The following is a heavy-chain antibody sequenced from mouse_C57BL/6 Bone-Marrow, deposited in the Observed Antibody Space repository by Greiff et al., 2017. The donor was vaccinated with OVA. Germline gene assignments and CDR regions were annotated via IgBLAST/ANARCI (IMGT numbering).Heavy chain of an antibody. CDR2: IYPGSGST. V-gene: IGHV1-55*01. J-gene: IGHJ2*01. CDR1: GYTFTSYW. D-gene: IGHD2-4*01. Sequence: QVQLQQPGAELVKPGASVKMSCKASGYTFTSYWITWVKQRPGQGLEWIGDIYPGSGSTNYNEKFKSKATLTVDTSSSTAYMQLSSLTSEDAAVYYCARSRWGVYYNYTSGYWGQGTTLTVSS. CDR3: ARSRWGVYYNYTSGY.